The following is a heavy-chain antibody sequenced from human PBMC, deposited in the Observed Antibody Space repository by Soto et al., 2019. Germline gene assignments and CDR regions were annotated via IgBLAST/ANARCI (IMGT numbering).Heavy chain of an antibody. V-gene: IGHV3-23*01. CDR2: ISGSGASI. CDR3: AKERGAGCCPPYNGWDV. Sequence: EVQLLESGGGLVQPGGSLRLSCAASGFTFSTYAMTWVRQAPGKGLEWVSTISGSGASIYNADSVKGRFTISRDNLKNTLYMQRNRVGAEDTAVYYCAKERGAGCCPPYNGWDVWGQGTTVTVSS. J-gene: IGHJ6*02. D-gene: IGHD2-15*01. CDR1: GFTFSTYA.